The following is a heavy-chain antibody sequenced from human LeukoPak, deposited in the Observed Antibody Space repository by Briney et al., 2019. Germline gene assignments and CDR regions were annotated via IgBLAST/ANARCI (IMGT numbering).Heavy chain of an antibody. D-gene: IGHD6-13*01. Sequence: GGSLRLSCAASGFTVSSNYMSWVRQAPGKGLEWVSSISSSSSFIYYADSVKGRFTISRDNAKNSLYLQMNSLRAEDTAVYYCARDVLIAADGVIRLDAFDIWGQGTVVTVSS. CDR3: ARDVLIAADGVIRLDAFDI. V-gene: IGHV3-21*01. CDR2: ISSSSSFI. CDR1: GFTVSSNY. J-gene: IGHJ3*02.